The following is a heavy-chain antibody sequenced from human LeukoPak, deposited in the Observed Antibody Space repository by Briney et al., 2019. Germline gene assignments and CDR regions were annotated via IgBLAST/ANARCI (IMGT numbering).Heavy chain of an antibody. V-gene: IGHV3-20*01. CDR3: ASFLGRTGTTTNSWLDT. CDR1: VFTFDDYG. J-gene: IGHJ5*02. D-gene: IGHD1-7*01. Sequence: GGSLRLSCTASVFTFDDYGMSWVRQAPEKGLECVSGIRWCGGSTGYRDSEEGRFTISRDNAKNSLYLQVNSLRPEDTPLYQCASFLGRTGTTTNSWLDTWGQGNLVTVSS. CDR2: IRWCGGST.